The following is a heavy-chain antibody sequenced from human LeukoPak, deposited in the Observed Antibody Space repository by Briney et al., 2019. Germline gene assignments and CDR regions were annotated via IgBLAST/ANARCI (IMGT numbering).Heavy chain of an antibody. CDR2: IKQDGSDI. CDR3: AKSVAIYFYYGLDV. V-gene: IGHV3-7*03. Sequence: GGSLRLSRAASGFTFSTYWMSWVRQAPGKGLEWVANIKQDGSDIYYVDSVKGRFTISRDNSKNTLFLLMNSLRAEDTAPYYCAKSVAIYFYYGLDVWGQGATVTVSS. CDR1: GFTFSTYW. D-gene: IGHD3-3*01. J-gene: IGHJ6*02.